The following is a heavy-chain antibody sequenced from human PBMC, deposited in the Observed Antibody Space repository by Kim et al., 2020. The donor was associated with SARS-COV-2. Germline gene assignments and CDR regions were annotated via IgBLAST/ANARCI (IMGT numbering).Heavy chain of an antibody. CDR3: ANTLNHYGSGSYYSHRYYYYYGMDV. Sequence: GGSLRLSCAASGFTFSSYAMSWVRQAPGKGLEWVSAISGSGGSTYYADSVKGRFTISRDNSKNTLYLQMNSLRAEDTAVYYCANTLNHYGSGSYYSHRYYYYYGMDVWGQGTTVTVSS. CDR1: GFTFSSYA. V-gene: IGHV3-23*01. D-gene: IGHD3-10*01. J-gene: IGHJ6*02. CDR2: ISGSGGST.